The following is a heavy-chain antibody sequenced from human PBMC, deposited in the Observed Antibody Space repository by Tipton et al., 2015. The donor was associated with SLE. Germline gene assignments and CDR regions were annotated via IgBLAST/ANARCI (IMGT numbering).Heavy chain of an antibody. D-gene: IGHD3-3*01. CDR1: GDSISSGMYY. Sequence: GLVKPSQTLSLTCTVSGDSISSGMYYWSWIRQPAGKGLEWIGRIYTSGSTNYNPSLKSRVLMSVDTSKNQFSLRVSSVTAADTAVYYCARGSPFMEWERNWFDPWGQGTLVTVSS. CDR3: ARGSPFMEWERNWFDP. V-gene: IGHV4-61*02. CDR2: IYTSGST. J-gene: IGHJ5*02.